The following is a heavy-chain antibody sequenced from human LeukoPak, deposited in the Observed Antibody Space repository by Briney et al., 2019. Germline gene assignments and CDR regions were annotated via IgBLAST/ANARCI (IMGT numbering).Heavy chain of an antibody. Sequence: GGSLRLSCAASGVTFITYAMHWVRQAPGRGLEWVAFVSYDGSNKYYADSVKGRFTISRDNSKNTSCLQMNSLRPEDTAVYYCARDSYGMDVWGQGTTVTVSS. CDR2: VSYDGSNK. CDR3: ARDSYGMDV. J-gene: IGHJ6*02. V-gene: IGHV3-30-3*01. CDR1: GVTFITYA.